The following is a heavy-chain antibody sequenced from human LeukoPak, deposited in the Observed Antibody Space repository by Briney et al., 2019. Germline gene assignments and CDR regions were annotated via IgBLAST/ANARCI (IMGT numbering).Heavy chain of an antibody. V-gene: IGHV4-39*01. J-gene: IGHJ4*02. CDR3: ARLHTTGTTCDF. CDR2: IYYSGST. D-gene: IGHD4-17*01. CDR1: GGSISSSISY. Sequence: SETLSLTCSVSGGSISSSISYWGWIRQPPGKGLEWIGSIYYSGSTYYNPSLKSRVTISVDTSKNQFSLNLSSVTAADTAVYYCARLHTTGTTCDFWGQGALVTVSS.